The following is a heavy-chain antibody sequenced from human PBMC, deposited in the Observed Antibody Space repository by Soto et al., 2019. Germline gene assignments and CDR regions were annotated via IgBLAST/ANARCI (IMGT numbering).Heavy chain of an antibody. D-gene: IGHD1-1*01. CDR2: RYSTGTT. CDR1: GYSINSGYI. Sequence: ASETLSLTCTVSGYSINSGYIWGWVRRPPGQGLEWIGSRYSTGTTYYNPSLRRRVKMSVDTSKNQLSLVLRSVTAADTAGYYCVARATVVNSPWFDPWGQGTQVTV. CDR3: VARATVVNSPWFDP. J-gene: IGHJ5*02. V-gene: IGHV4-38-2*02.